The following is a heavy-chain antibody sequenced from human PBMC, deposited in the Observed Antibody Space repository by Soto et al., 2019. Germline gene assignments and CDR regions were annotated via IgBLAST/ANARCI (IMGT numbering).Heavy chain of an antibody. J-gene: IGHJ4*02. CDR1: GFTFSSYW. V-gene: IGHV3-74*01. CDR3: ARVVLRYFDPFDY. Sequence: GALKLSLSASGFTFSSYWIHLGRQTSGKGLVLVSRINRDGGRTNYAGSVKGRFTISRDNAKNTLYLQMNSLRAEDTAVYYCARVVLRYFDPFDYWGQGTLVTVSS. CDR2: INRDGGRT. D-gene: IGHD3-9*01.